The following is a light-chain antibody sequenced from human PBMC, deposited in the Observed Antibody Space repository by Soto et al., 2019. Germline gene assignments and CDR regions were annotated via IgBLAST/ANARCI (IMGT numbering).Light chain of an antibody. Sequence: QSVLTQPPSVSGTPGQRITISCSGDSSNIGDNFVYWYQQVPETAPKLLIYRNDERPSGVPDRFSASKSGTSASLAISGLRSEDEADYYCQSYDSDFVVFGGGSKLTVL. J-gene: IGLJ2*01. CDR2: RND. CDR3: QSYDSDFVV. V-gene: IGLV1-47*01. CDR1: SSNIGDNF.